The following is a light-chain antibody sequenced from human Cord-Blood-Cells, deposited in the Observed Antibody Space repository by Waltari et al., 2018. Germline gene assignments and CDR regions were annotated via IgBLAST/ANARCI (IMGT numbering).Light chain of an antibody. J-gene: IGLJ1*01. Sequence: QSALTQPRSVSGSPGPSVTISCTGTSSDVGGYTYVSWYPQPPGKAPKLMIYDVRKRPSGVPDRFSGSKSGNTASLTISGLQAEDEADYYCCSYAGSYTYVFGTGTKVTVL. CDR3: CSYAGSYTYV. CDR2: DVR. CDR1: SSDVGGYTY. V-gene: IGLV2-11*01.